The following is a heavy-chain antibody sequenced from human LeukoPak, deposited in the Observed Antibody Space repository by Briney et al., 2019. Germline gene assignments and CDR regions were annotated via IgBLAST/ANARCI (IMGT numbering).Heavy chain of an antibody. Sequence: PGGSLRLSCAASGFTVSSNYMSWVRQAPGKGLEWVSVIYSGGSTYYADSVKGRFTISRDNSKHTLYLQMNSLRAEDTAVYYCARGRSGSAWDLFDYWGQGTLVTVSS. CDR1: GFTVSSNY. CDR2: IYSGGST. V-gene: IGHV3-53*01. CDR3: ARGRSGSAWDLFDY. D-gene: IGHD1-26*01. J-gene: IGHJ4*02.